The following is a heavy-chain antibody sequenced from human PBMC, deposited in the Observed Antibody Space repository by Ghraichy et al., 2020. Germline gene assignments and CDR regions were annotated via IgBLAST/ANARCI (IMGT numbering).Heavy chain of an antibody. J-gene: IGHJ4*02. CDR2: INPSGGST. D-gene: IGHD2-15*01. CDR1: GYTFTSYY. V-gene: IGHV1-46*01. Sequence: ASVKVSCKASGYTFTSYYMHWVRQAPGQGLEWMGIINPSGGSTSYAQKFQGRVTMTRDTSTSTVYMELSSLRSEDTAVYYCARGASTSRTRYCSGGSCYSFDYWGQGTLVTVSS. CDR3: ARGASTSRTRYCSGGSCYSFDY.